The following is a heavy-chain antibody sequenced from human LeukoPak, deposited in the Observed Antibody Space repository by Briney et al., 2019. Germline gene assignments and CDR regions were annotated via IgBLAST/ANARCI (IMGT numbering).Heavy chain of an antibody. V-gene: IGHV1-69*04. CDR1: VGTFSSYA. Sequence: SVKLSCKASVGTFSSYAISWVRQAPRQGLECMRRIIPILGIANYAQKFQGRVTITADKSTSTAYMDLSSLRSEDTAVYYCARDRAGYYDSSGAGVFDYWGQGTLVTVSS. CDR3: ARDRAGYYDSSGAGVFDY. J-gene: IGHJ4*02. CDR2: IIPILGIA. D-gene: IGHD3-22*01.